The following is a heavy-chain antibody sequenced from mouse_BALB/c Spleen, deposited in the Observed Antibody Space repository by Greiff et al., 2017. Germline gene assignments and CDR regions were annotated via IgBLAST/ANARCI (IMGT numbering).Heavy chain of an antibody. CDR1: GYTFTSYN. V-gene: IGHV1-12*01. CDR3: ARWGLRDY. J-gene: IGHJ2*01. D-gene: IGHD2-4*01. Sequence: LQQPGAELVKPGASVKMSCKASGYTFTSYNMHWVKQTPGQGLEWIGAIYPGNGDTSYNQKFKGKATLTADKSSSTAYMQLSSLTSEDSAVYYCARWGLRDYWGQGTTLTVSS. CDR2: IYPGNGDT.